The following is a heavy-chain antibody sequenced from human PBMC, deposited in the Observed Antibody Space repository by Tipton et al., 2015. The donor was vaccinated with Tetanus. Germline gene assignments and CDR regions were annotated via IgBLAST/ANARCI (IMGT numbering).Heavy chain of an antibody. J-gene: IGHJ6*02. Sequence: EVQLVQSGGGLIQPGGSLRLSCAASGFTVSSNYMSWVRQAPGKGLEWVSVIYSGGSTYYADSVKGRFTISRDNSKNTLYLQMNSLRAEDTAVYYCARDGVAARSYYGMDVWGQGTTVTVSS. V-gene: IGHV3-53*01. D-gene: IGHD6-6*01. CDR3: ARDGVAARSYYGMDV. CDR2: IYSGGST. CDR1: GFTVSSNY.